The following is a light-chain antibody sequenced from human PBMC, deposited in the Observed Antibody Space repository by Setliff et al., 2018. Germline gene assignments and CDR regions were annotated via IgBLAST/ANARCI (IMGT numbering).Light chain of an antibody. CDR3: SSYAGTYNPYV. CDR2: EIS. Sequence: QSVLTQPLSASGSPGQTLIISCTGTSRDVGSSTFVSWYQQHPCKAPKLLIYEISHRPSGVPDRFSCSKSGNTASLTVSALQSEDEADYYCSSYAGTYNPYVFGSGTKVTVL. J-gene: IGLJ1*01. V-gene: IGLV2-8*01. CDR1: SRDVGSSTF.